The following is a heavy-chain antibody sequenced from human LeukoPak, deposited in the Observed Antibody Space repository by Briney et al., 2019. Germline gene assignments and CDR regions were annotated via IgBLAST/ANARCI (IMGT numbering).Heavy chain of an antibody. Sequence: PSETLSLTCTVSGGSISSGSYYWSWIRQPAGKGLEWIGRIYTSGSTNYNPSLKSRVTISIDTSKNQLSLQLTSVTAADTAVYYCARVTDWNDLDYWGPGTLVTVSS. CDR2: IYTSGST. CDR3: ARVTDWNDLDY. J-gene: IGHJ4*02. V-gene: IGHV4-61*02. CDR1: GGSISSGSYY. D-gene: IGHD1-1*01.